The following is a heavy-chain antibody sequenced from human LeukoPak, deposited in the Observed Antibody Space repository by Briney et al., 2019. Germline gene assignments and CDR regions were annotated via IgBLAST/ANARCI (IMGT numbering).Heavy chain of an antibody. CDR1: GYRFTSYW. CDR3: ARQTRAYYDFWSGQYYFDY. J-gene: IGHJ4*02. D-gene: IGHD3-3*01. CDR2: IYPGDSDT. Sequence: GESLKISCKGSGYRFTSYWIGWVRQMPGKGLEWMGIIYPGDSDTRYSPSFQGQVTISADKSISTAYLQWSSLKASDAAMYYCARQTRAYYDFWSGQYYFDYWGQGTLVTVSS. V-gene: IGHV5-51*01.